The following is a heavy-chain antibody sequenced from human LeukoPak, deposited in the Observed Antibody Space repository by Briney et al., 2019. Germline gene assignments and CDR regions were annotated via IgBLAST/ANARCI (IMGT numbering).Heavy chain of an antibody. D-gene: IGHD6-19*01. J-gene: IGHJ3*02. CDR3: ARGHGYSDGSSGWPGDAFDI. V-gene: IGHV4-34*01. CDR2: INHSGST. CDR1: GGSFSGYY. Sequence: PSETLSLTCAVYGGSFSGYYWSWIRHPPGKGLEWIGEINHSGSTNYNPSLKSRVTISVDTSKNQFSLKLSSVTAADTAVYYCARGHGYSDGSSGWPGDAFDIWGQGTMVTVSS.